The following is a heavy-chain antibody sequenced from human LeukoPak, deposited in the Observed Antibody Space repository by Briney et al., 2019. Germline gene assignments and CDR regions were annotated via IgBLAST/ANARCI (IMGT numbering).Heavy chain of an antibody. CDR1: GGSISSYY. D-gene: IGHD6-19*01. J-gene: IGHJ6*02. CDR2: IYYSGST. CDR3: ARLYSSGWPAYGMDV. Sequence: SETLSLTCTVSGGSISSYYWSWIRQPPGKGLEWIGYIYYSGSTNYNPSLKSRVTISVDTSKNQFSLKLSSVTAADKAVYYCARLYSSGWPAYGMDVWGQGTTVTVSS. V-gene: IGHV4-59*08.